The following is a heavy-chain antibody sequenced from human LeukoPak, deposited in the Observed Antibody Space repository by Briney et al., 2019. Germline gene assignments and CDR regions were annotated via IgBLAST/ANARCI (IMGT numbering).Heavy chain of an antibody. CDR2: IFYSGST. CDR1: GGSISTSSYY. D-gene: IGHD3-3*01. Sequence: SETLSLTCTVSGGSISTSSYYWGWIRQPPGKGLEWIGNIFYSGSTYYNPSLKSRVTISVDTSKNQFSLRLRSVTAADTAVYYCASYKDFGRHFDYWGQGTLVTVSS. CDR3: ASYKDFGRHFDY. V-gene: IGHV4-39*01. J-gene: IGHJ4*02.